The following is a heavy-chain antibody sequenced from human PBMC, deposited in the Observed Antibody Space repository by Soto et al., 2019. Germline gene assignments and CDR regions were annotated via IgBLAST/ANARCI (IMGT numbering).Heavy chain of an antibody. CDR3: AREISGSYRFDY. D-gene: IGHD1-26*01. CDR1: GYTFTSYD. J-gene: IGHJ4*02. Sequence: QVQLVQSGAEVKKPGASVKVSCKAYGYTFTSYDINWVRQDTGQGLEWMGWMNPNSGTTGYAQKFQGRVTMTRNTSITTAYMELSSLRSEDTAVYYCAREISGSYRFDYWGQGPLVNVSS. CDR2: MNPNSGTT. V-gene: IGHV1-8*01.